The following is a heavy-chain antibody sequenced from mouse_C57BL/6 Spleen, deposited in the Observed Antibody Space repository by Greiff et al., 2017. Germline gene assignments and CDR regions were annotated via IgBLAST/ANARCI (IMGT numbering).Heavy chain of an antibody. Sequence: QVQLQQSGAELVKPGASVKMSCKASGYTFTTYPIEWMKQNHGKSLEWIGNFHPYNDDTKYNEKLKGKATLTVEKSSSTVYLELSRLTSEDSAVYYCARRGYYYGSFYAMDDWGQGTSVTVSS. CDR3: ARRGYYYGSFYAMDD. J-gene: IGHJ4*01. V-gene: IGHV1-47*01. D-gene: IGHD1-1*01. CDR1: GYTFTTYP. CDR2: FHPYNDDT.